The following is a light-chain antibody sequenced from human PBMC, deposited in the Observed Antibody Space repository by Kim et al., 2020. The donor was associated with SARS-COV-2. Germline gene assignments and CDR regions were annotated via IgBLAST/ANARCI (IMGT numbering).Light chain of an antibody. J-gene: IGKJ1*01. CDR2: AAS. CDR3: QQSYSAPRT. CDR1: QSISTY. V-gene: IGKV1-39*01. Sequence: ASVGDRVTITCRASQSISTYLNWYQQRPGKAPNLLIFAASSLQSGVPSTFSASGSGTDFTLTISSLQPEDFATYYCQQSYSAPRTFGQGTKVDIK.